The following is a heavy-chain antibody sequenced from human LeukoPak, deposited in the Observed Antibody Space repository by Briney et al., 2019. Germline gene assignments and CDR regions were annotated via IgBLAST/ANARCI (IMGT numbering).Heavy chain of an antibody. J-gene: IGHJ4*02. CDR1: GYTFTSYG. CDR3: ARAPDSSSWYPDDY. CDR2: ISPYTGNT. Sequence: GASVKVSCKASGYTFTSYGISWVRQAPGQGLEWMGWISPYTGNTKYTQNLQGRVTLTTDTSTSTAFMELRSLRSDDTAVYYCARAPDSSSWYPDDYWGQGTLVTVSS. D-gene: IGHD6-13*01. V-gene: IGHV1-18*04.